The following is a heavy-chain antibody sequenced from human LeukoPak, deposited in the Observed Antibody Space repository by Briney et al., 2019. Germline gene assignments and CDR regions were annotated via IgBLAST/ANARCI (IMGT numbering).Heavy chain of an antibody. CDR2: ISAYNGNT. J-gene: IGHJ4*02. CDR1: GYTFTSYG. Sequence: GASVKVSCKASGYTFTSYGINWVRQAPGQGLEWMGWISAYNGNTNYAQKLQGRVTMTTDTSTSTAYMELRSLRSDDTAVYYCARAQGVSDSSAYYYRPDYWGQGTLVTVSS. CDR3: ARAQGVSDSSAYYYRPDY. V-gene: IGHV1-18*01. D-gene: IGHD3-22*01.